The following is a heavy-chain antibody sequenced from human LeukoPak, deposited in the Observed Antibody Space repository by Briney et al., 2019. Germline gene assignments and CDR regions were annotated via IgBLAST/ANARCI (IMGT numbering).Heavy chain of an antibody. D-gene: IGHD3-10*01. J-gene: IGHJ6*02. CDR2: FDPEDGGT. V-gene: IGHV1-24*01. CDR3: ATDQRGAGLGFVYGSGSFNGLDV. CDR1: GYTLTELS. Sequence: ASVKVSCKVSGYTLTELSMHWVRQAPGKGLEWMGGFDPEDGGTIYAQKFQGRVTMTEDTSTDTGYMELSSLRSEDTAVYYCATDQRGAGLGFVYGSGSFNGLDVWGQGTTVTVSS.